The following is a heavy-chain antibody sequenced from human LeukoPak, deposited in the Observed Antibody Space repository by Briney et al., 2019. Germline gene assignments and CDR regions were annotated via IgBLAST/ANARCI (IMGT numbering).Heavy chain of an antibody. Sequence: QPGGSLRLSCAASGFTFSSYWMHWVRQPQGKGLVWVSRINSYGSSTSYADSVKGRFTTSRDNAKNTLYLQMNSLRAEDTAGYYCAREFGGIRYWGQGVLVTVSS. CDR1: GFTFSSYW. D-gene: IGHD3-10*01. V-gene: IGHV3-74*01. J-gene: IGHJ4*02. CDR3: AREFGGIRY. CDR2: INSYGSST.